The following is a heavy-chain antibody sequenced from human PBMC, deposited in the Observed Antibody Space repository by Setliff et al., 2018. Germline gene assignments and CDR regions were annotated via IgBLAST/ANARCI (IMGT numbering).Heavy chain of an antibody. D-gene: IGHD6-19*01. CDR1: GGSVSSGDSY. CDR3: ARDRQWLVHGYYYYGMDV. J-gene: IGHJ6*02. Sequence: SETLSLTCTVSGGSVSSGDSYWGWIRQPPGKGLEWIGSIYHSGSTYYNPSLKSRVTISVDTSKNQFSLKLSSVTAADTAVYYCARDRQWLVHGYYYYGMDVWGQGTTVTVSS. CDR2: IYHSGST. V-gene: IGHV4-39*07.